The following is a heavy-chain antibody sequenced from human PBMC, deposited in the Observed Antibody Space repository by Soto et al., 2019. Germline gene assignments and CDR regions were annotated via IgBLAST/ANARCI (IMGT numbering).Heavy chain of an antibody. D-gene: IGHD3-16*01. J-gene: IGHJ4*02. CDR1: GYTFQNYH. Sequence: QVQLVQSGAEVKEPGASVKVSCKASGYTFQNYHMHWVRQAPGQGLEWMGIIHPSGDTKTYAQRFQGRLAMTRDTSMSTAYMELSSLTSEDTAVYFCARDLWGSWTVDYWGQGTLVTVSS. CDR2: IHPSGDTK. CDR3: ARDLWGSWTVDY. V-gene: IGHV1-46*02.